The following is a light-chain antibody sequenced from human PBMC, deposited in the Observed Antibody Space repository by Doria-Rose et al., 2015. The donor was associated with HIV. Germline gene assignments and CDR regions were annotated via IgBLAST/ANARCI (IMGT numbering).Light chain of an antibody. CDR1: QSFSSTY. J-gene: IGKJ1*01. CDR3: HQYGTSWT. CDR2: DGS. Sequence: EIVLTQSPGTLSLSPGERATLSCRASQSFSSTYLAWYQQKPGQAPSLLIYDGSTRATGIPDRFSASGSGTDLTLTINRLEPEDSALYYCHQYGTSWTFGRGTKVEI. V-gene: IGKV3-20*01.